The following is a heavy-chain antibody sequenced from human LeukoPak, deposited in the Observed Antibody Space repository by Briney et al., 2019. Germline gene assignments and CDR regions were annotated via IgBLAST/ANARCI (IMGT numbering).Heavy chain of an antibody. CDR3: ARGFRLGLNYYYYYGMDV. Sequence: GGSLRLSCAASGSTFSSYAMSWVRQAPGKGLEWVSAISGSGGSTYYADSVKGRFTISRDNAKNTLYLQMNSLRAEDTAVYYCARGFRLGLNYYYYYGMDVWGQGTTVTVSS. CDR1: GSTFSSYA. CDR2: ISGSGGST. J-gene: IGHJ6*02. V-gene: IGHV3-23*01. D-gene: IGHD3-9*01.